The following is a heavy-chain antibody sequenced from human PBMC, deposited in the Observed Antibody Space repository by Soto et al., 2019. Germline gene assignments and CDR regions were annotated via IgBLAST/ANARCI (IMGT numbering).Heavy chain of an antibody. V-gene: IGHV3-30*03. D-gene: IGHD6-19*01. CDR3: VAGQYFFDY. Sequence: PGGSLRLSCAASGFTFISYAMSWVRQAPWKGLEWVAVISYDGSNKYYADSVKDRFTISRDNSKKTLYLQMNSLRADDTAVYYCVAGQYFFDYCGQGTLVTVPQ. J-gene: IGHJ4*02. CDR2: ISYDGSNK. CDR1: GFTFISYA.